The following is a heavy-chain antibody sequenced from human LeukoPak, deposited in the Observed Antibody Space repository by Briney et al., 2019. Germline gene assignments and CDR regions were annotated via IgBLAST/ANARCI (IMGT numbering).Heavy chain of an antibody. D-gene: IGHD3-10*01. CDR2: IYYSGST. Sequence: SETLSLTCTVSGGSISSSSYYWGWIRQPPGKGLEWIGSIYYSGSTYYNPSLKSRVTISVDTSKNRFSLSLSSVTAADPAVYYCARPNYGSGSYISLWGQGTLVTVSS. CDR3: ARPNYGSGSYISL. V-gene: IGHV4-39*07. CDR1: GGSISSSSYY. J-gene: IGHJ4*02.